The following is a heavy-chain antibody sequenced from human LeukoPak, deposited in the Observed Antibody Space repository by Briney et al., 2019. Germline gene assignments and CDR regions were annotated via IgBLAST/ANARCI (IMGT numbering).Heavy chain of an antibody. CDR1: GGSLSIGGYY. V-gene: IGHV4-31*03. CDR3: ARCKYSSSSRAWPGWFDP. J-gene: IGHJ5*02. CDR2: IYYSGST. Sequence: SETLSLTCTVSGGSLSIGGYYWSWIRQHPGKGLEWIGYIYYSGSTYYNPSLKSRVTISVDTSKNQFSLKLSSVTAADTAVYYCARCKYSSSSRAWPGWFDPWGQGTLVTVSS. D-gene: IGHD6-6*01.